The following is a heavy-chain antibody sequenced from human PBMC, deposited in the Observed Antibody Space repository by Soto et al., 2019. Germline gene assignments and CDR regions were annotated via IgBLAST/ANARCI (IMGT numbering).Heavy chain of an antibody. D-gene: IGHD3-10*01. CDR2: MNANVDAT. V-gene: IGHV1-8*01. CDR1: GFTFSTNY. Sequence: ASVNVSCKASGFTFSTNYINWVRQAPGQGLQWMGWMNANVDATDSPQEFKGRVTMTWNASISTAYMELSNLKSDDTAVYYCAREVVDGSSLWLDPWGQGTLVPVS. J-gene: IGHJ5*02. CDR3: AREVVDGSSLWLDP.